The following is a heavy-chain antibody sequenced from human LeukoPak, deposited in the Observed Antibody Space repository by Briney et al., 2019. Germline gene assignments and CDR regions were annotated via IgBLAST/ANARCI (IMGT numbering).Heavy chain of an antibody. CDR1: GYTFTGYY. CDR2: INPNSGGT. V-gene: IGHV1-2*02. D-gene: IGHD2/OR15-2a*01. CDR3: ARDLYFLKAAPAGDAFDI. J-gene: IGHJ3*02. Sequence: ASVKVSCKASGYTFTGYYMHWVRQAPGQGLEWMGWINPNSGGTNYAQKFQGRVTMTRDTSISTAYMELSRLRSDDTAVYYCARDLYFLKAAPAGDAFDIWGQGIMVTVSS.